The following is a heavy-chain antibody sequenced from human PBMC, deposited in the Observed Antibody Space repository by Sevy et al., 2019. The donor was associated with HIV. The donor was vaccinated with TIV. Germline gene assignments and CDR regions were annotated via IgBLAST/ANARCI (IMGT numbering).Heavy chain of an antibody. J-gene: IGHJ6*02. V-gene: IGHV1-18*01. CDR3: ARDRGYCSSTSCPYYYYYGMDV. D-gene: IGHD2-2*01. CDR2: ISAYNGNT. Sequence: ASVKVSCKASGYTFTSYGISWVRRAPGQGLEWMGWISAYNGNTNYAQKLQGRVTMTTDTSTSTAYMELRSLRSDDTAVYYCARDRGYCSSTSCPYYYYYGMDVWGQGTTVTVSS. CDR1: GYTFTSYG.